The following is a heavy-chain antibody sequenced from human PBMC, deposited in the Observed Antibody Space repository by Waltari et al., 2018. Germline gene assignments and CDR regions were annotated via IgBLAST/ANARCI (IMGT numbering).Heavy chain of an antibody. CDR3: ARGGSNYDSSGLNWFDP. Sequence: QLQLQESGSGLVKPSQTLSLTCAVSGGSISSGGYSWSWIRPPPGKGLEWIGYIYHSGSTYYNPSLKSRVTISVDRSKNQFSLKLSSVTAADTAVYYCARGGSNYDSSGLNWFDPWGQGTLVTVSS. J-gene: IGHJ5*02. D-gene: IGHD3-22*01. CDR2: IYHSGST. CDR1: GGSISSGGYS. V-gene: IGHV4-30-2*01.